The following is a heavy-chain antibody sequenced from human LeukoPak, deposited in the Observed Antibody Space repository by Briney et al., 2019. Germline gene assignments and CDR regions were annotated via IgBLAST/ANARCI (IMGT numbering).Heavy chain of an antibody. CDR2: FDPEDGET. Sequence: ASVKVSCKVSGYTLTELSMHWVRQAPGKGLEWMGGFDPEDGETIYAQKFQGRVTMTEDTSTDTAYMELSSLRSEDTAVYYCATGLGLGRVLWFGELYWGQGTLVTVSS. CDR3: ATGLGLGRVLWFGELY. V-gene: IGHV1-24*01. CDR1: GYTLTELS. J-gene: IGHJ4*02. D-gene: IGHD3-10*01.